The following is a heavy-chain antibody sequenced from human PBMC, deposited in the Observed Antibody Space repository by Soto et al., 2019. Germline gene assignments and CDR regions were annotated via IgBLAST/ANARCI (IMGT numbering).Heavy chain of an antibody. J-gene: IGHJ6*02. CDR2: IWYDGSNK. V-gene: IGHV3-33*01. D-gene: IGHD6-6*01. CDR1: ELPISRYG. Sequence: ILSCAASELPISRYGMHWVRQIPGKGLEWVAVIWYDGSNKYYADSVKGRFTISRDNSKNTLYLQMNSLRAEDTAVYYCARVEGLAARPGYYYGMDVWGQGTTVTVSS. CDR3: ARVEGLAARPGYYYGMDV.